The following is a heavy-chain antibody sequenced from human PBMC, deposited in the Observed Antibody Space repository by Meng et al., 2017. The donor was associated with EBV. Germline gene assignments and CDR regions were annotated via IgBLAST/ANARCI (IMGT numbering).Heavy chain of an antibody. CDR3: ANQLWDGGE. V-gene: IGHV3-23*01. J-gene: IGHJ4*02. D-gene: IGHD3-16*01. CDR1: GFTFRNYG. Sequence: VQLLESGGGLVQPGGSLRLSWTASGFTFRNYGMTWVRQAPGKGLEWVSSINTSGGNTHYADSVEGRFTISRDNSKNTLYLQMNSLRAEDTAVYYCANQLWDGGEWGQGTLVTVSS. CDR2: INTSGGNT.